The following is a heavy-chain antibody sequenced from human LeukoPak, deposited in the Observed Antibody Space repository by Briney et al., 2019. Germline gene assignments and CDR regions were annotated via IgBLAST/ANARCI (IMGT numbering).Heavy chain of an antibody. V-gene: IGHV1-69*04. D-gene: IGHD3-9*01. CDR1: GGTFSSYA. Sequence: SVKVSCKASGGTFSSYAISWVRQAPGQGLEWMGRIIPILGIANYAQKFQGRVTITADKSTSTAYMELSSLRSEDTAVYYCARSYYDILTDTEYFQHWGQGTLVTVSS. J-gene: IGHJ1*01. CDR2: IIPILGIA. CDR3: ARSYYDILTDTEYFQH.